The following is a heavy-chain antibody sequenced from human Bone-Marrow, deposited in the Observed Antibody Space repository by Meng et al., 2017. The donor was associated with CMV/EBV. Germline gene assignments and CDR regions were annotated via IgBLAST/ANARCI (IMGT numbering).Heavy chain of an antibody. CDR2: IYYSGST. V-gene: IGHV4-39*01. D-gene: IGHD1-26*01. CDR1: GGSISSSSYY. CDR3: ARNSPREGIDY. Sequence: SCTVSGGSISSSSYYWGWIRQPPGKGLEWIGSIYYSGSTYYNPSLKSRVTISVDTSKNQFSLKLSSVTAADTAVYYCARNSPREGIDYWGQGTLVTVSS. J-gene: IGHJ4*02.